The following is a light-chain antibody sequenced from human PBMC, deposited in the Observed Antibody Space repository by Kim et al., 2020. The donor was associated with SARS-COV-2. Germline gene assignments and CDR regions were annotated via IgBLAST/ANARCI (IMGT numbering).Light chain of an antibody. CDR2: SSS. J-gene: IGKJ2*01. V-gene: IGKV3-15*01. CDR1: QNINNY. Sequence: GSPGERAALSCRASQNINNYLAWYQQKPGQAPRLLIYSSSTRATGVPDRFSGSGSGTEFTLTINSLQSEDFAVYYCHQYNDWPPGPFGQGTKLEI. CDR3: HQYNDWPPGP.